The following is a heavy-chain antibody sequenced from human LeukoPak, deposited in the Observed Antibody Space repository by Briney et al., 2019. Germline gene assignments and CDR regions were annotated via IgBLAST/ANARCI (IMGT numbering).Heavy chain of an antibody. CDR3: AKGGGGVLAS. D-gene: IGHD3-16*01. CDR2: ISGSGGST. J-gene: IGHJ4*02. CDR1: GFTFSSYA. Sequence: GGSLRLSCAASGFTFSSYAMSWVRQAPGKGLEWVSSISGSGGSTYYADSVKGRFTISRDNSKNTLFLQMNSLKADDTAVYYCAKGGGGVLASWGQGTLVTVSS. V-gene: IGHV3-23*01.